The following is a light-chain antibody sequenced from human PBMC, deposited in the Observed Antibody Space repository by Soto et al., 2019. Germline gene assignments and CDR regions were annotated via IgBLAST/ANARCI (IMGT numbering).Light chain of an antibody. V-gene: IGLV2-23*01. CDR3: CSYAGTVV. CDR2: EGS. CDR1: SSDVGSYNL. J-gene: IGLJ2*01. Sequence: QSVLTQPASASGSPGQSITISCTGTSSDVGSYNLVSWYQQHPGKAPKLMIYEGSKRPSGVSNRFSGSKSGNTASLTIPGLQAEDEAVYYCCSYAGTVVFGGGTQLTVL.